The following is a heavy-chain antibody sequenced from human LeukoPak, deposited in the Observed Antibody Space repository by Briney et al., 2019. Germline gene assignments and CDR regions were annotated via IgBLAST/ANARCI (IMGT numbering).Heavy chain of an antibody. CDR1: GYTFTSYY. J-gene: IGHJ6*02. V-gene: IGHV1-46*01. CDR2: INPSGGST. CDR3: ARPYCSSTSCYTGYYYGMDV. Sequence: ASVKVSCKASGYTFTSYYMHWVRQAPGQGLEWMGIINPSGGSTSYAQKFQGRVTMTRDTSTSTVYMELSSLRSEGTAVYYCARPYCSSTSCYTGYYYGMDVWGRGTTVTVSS. D-gene: IGHD2-2*02.